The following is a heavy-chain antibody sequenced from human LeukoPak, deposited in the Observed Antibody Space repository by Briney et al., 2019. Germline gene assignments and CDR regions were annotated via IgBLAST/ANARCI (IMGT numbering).Heavy chain of an antibody. CDR2: ISGSGGST. CDR3: ARGNTIFGEVTPFDY. J-gene: IGHJ4*02. V-gene: IGHV3-23*01. Sequence: GGSLSLSCAASGFTFSSYAMSWVRQAPGKGLEWVSAISGSGGSTYYADSVKGRFTISRDKTKKTLCLLMNSLIDAETAVYSCARGNTIFGEVTPFDYWGQGTLVTVSS. D-gene: IGHD3-3*01. CDR1: GFTFSSYA.